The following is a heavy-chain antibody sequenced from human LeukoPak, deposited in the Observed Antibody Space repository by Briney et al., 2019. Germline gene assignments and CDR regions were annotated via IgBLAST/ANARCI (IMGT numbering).Heavy chain of an antibody. J-gene: IGHJ4*02. CDR3: ARHLRQKTHDPRLGYYPDY. V-gene: IGHV4-39*01. D-gene: IGHD3-22*01. Sequence: PSETLSLTCTVSGGSISSGGYYWSWIRQHPGKGLEWIGYIYYSGSTYYNPSLKSRVTISVDTSKNQFSLKLSSVTAADTAVYYCARHLRQKTHDPRLGYYPDYWGQGTLVTVSS. CDR2: IYYSGST. CDR1: GGSISSGGYY.